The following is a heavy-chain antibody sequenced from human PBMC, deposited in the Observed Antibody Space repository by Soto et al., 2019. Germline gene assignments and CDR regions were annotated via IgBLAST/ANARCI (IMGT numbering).Heavy chain of an antibody. CDR2: TYYGTKWNN. J-gene: IGHJ4*02. CDR1: GDSVSSNTIA. D-gene: IGHD2-15*01. V-gene: IGHV6-1*01. CDR3: ASGYLRQGFDT. Sequence: PSQTLSLTCAISGDSVSSNTIAWIWVRQSPSRGLEWLGRTYYGTKWNNDYALSVKSRITINADTSKNQFSLRLNSVTPDDTAVYFCASGYLRQGFDTWVQGILVTVSS.